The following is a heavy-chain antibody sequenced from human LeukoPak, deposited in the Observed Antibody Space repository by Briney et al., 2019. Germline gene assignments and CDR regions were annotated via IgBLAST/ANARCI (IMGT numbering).Heavy chain of an antibody. CDR1: GFTFSSYA. D-gene: IGHD3-3*01. J-gene: IGHJ4*02. CDR2: ISGSGGST. Sequence: GGSQRLSCAASGFTFSSYAMSWVRQAPGKGLEWVSAISGSGGSTYYADSVKGRFTISRDNSKNTPYLQMNSLRAEDTAVYYCATYSNVLRFLEWLFPFDYWGQGTLVTVSS. V-gene: IGHV3-23*01. CDR3: ATYSNVLRFLEWLFPFDY.